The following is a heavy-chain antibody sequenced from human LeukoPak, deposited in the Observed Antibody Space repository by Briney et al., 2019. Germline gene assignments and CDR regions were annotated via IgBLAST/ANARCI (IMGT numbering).Heavy chain of an antibody. J-gene: IGHJ6*03. Sequence: SETLSLTCTVSGGSISSYYWSWIRQPPGKGLEWIGYIYYSGSTNYNPSIKSRVTISVDTSKNQFSLKLSSVTAADTAVYYCASNTVTIRRNEQYYYYYMDVWGKGTTVTVSS. D-gene: IGHD4-11*01. CDR3: ASNTVTIRRNEQYYYYYMDV. CDR2: IYYSGST. V-gene: IGHV4-59*01. CDR1: GGSISSYY.